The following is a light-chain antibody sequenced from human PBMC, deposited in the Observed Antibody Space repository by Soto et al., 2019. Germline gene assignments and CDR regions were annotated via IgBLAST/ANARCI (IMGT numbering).Light chain of an antibody. V-gene: IGKV1-5*01. CDR1: QSISIW. Sequence: DIQMTQSPSTLSASVGDRVTITCRASQSISIWLAWYQQKPGKAPKLLIYAASTLQSGVPSRFSGSGSGTDFTLTISCLQSEDFATYYCQQYYSYPQTFGQGTKVEIK. J-gene: IGKJ1*01. CDR3: QQYYSYPQT. CDR2: AAS.